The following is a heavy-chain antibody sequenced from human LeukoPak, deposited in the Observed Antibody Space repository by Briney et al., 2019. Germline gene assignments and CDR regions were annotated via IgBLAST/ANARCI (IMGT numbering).Heavy chain of an antibody. Sequence: GGSLRLSCAASGFTFSSSWMTWVRQAPGKGLEWVANIKPDGSEKYYVDSVKGRFTISRDNARNSLDLQMNSLRVEDTAIYYCARNGRLIEFWGQGTLVTVSS. D-gene: IGHD2-8*01. J-gene: IGHJ4*02. V-gene: IGHV3-7*01. CDR1: GFTFSSSW. CDR2: IKPDGSEK. CDR3: ARNGRLIEF.